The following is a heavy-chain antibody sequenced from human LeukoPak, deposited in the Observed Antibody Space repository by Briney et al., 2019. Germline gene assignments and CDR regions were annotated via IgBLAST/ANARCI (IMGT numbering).Heavy chain of an antibody. CDR2: ISSSGSNT. D-gene: IGHD1-14*01. Sequence: GGSLRLSCAASGFIFSNCAMYWVRQAPGKGLEWVSAISSSGSNTYYADSVKGRFIASRDNSKNTLYLQMNSLRVEDTAVYYCAKPPGNGRIPRRAFHIWGQGTMVTVSS. V-gene: IGHV3-23*01. CDR1: GFIFSNCA. CDR3: AKPPGNGRIPRRAFHI. J-gene: IGHJ3*02.